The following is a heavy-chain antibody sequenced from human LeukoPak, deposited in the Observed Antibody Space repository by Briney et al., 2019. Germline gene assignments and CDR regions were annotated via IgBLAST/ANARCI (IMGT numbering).Heavy chain of an antibody. Sequence: SQTLSLTCAISGDSVSSNSAAWNWIRHSPSRGLEWLGRIYYRSKRYNDYAESVKSRIIINPDTSKNQFSLQLRSVPPEDTAVYYCARDRGRYLDNWGQGTLVTVSS. CDR2: IYYRSKRYN. CDR1: GDSVSSNSAA. CDR3: ARDRGRYLDN. V-gene: IGHV6-1*01. D-gene: IGHD3-16*02. J-gene: IGHJ4*02.